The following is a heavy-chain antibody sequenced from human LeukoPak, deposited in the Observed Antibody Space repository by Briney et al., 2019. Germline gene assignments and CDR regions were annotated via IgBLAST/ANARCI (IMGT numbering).Heavy chain of an antibody. Sequence: SETLSLTCTVSGGSISSSSYYWGWIRQPPGKGLERIGSIYYSGSTYYNPPLKSRVTISVDTSKNQFSLKLSSVTAADTAVYYCARRGRSYGSGRHFDYWGQGTLVTVSS. J-gene: IGHJ4*02. V-gene: IGHV4-39*01. D-gene: IGHD3-10*01. CDR1: GGSISSSSYY. CDR2: IYYSGST. CDR3: ARRGRSYGSGRHFDY.